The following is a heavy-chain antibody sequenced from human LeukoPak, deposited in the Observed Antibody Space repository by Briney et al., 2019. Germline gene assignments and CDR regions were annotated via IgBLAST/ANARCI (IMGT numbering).Heavy chain of an antibody. CDR2: ISSSSSYI. CDR1: GFTFSSYS. CDR3: AKPGYDSSGYRS. D-gene: IGHD3-22*01. Sequence: GGSLRLSCAASGFTFSSYSMNWVRQAPGKGLEWVSSISSSSSYIYYADSVKGRFTISRDNSKNTLYLQMNSLRAEDTAVYYCAKPGYDSSGYRSWGQGTLVTVSS. V-gene: IGHV3-21*04. J-gene: IGHJ4*02.